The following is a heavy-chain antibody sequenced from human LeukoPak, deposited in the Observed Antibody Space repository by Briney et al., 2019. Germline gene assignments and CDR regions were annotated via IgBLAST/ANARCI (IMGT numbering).Heavy chain of an antibody. Sequence: GMSLRLSCAASGFTFSNYPMHRVRQPPGKGLEWVAVISSDGNIKSYADSVKGRFTFSRDNPRNTLSLQMDSLSPEDSAVYYCAREDSSSGRAGVFGFSWGQGALVAVSS. V-gene: IGHV3-30-3*01. D-gene: IGHD6-19*01. J-gene: IGHJ5*02. CDR1: GFTFSNYP. CDR3: AREDSSSGRAGVFGFS. CDR2: ISSDGNIK.